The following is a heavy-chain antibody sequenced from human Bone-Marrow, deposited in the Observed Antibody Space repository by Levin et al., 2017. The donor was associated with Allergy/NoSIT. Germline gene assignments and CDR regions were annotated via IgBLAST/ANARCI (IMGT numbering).Heavy chain of an antibody. D-gene: IGHD6-19*01. Sequence: GSLRLSCTVSGGSISSSSYYWGWIRQPPGKGLEWIGSIYYSGITYYNPSLKSRVTISVDTSKNQFSLNLSSVSAADTTVYYCATIVVAGTLDYWGQGTLVTVSS. CDR1: GGSISSSSYY. CDR3: ATIVVAGTLDY. V-gene: IGHV4-39*01. J-gene: IGHJ4*02. CDR2: IYYSGIT.